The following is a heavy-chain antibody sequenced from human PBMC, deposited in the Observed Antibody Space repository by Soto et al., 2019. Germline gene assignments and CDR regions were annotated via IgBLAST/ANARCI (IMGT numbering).Heavy chain of an antibody. CDR2: IYYSGST. V-gene: IGHV4-39*01. CDR1: GGSISSSSYY. J-gene: IGHJ4*02. Sequence: QLQLQESGPGLVKPSETLSLTCTVSGGSISSSSYYWGWIRQPPGKGLEWIGSIYYSGSTYYNPSLKSRVTISVDTSKNQYSLKLSSVTAADTAVYYCERHGSYCSSTSCYGNYWGQGTLVTVSS. CDR3: ERHGSYCSSTSCYGNY. D-gene: IGHD2-2*01.